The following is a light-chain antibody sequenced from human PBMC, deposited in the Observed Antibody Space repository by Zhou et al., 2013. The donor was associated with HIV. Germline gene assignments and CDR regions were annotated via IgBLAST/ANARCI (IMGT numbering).Light chain of an antibody. CDR1: QSITSY. CDR2: DAF. V-gene: IGKV3-11*01. CDR3: QQRSNWYT. Sequence: EIVLTQSPATLSLSPGERATLSCRASQSITSYLAWYQQKPGQAPRLLFYDAFRRATGIPARFSASVSGTDFTLTISSLESEDFAVYYCQQRSNWYTFGQGTRLEIK. J-gene: IGKJ2*01.